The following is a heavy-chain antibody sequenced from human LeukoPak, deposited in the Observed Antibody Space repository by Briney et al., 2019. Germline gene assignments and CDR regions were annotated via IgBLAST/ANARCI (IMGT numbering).Heavy chain of an antibody. CDR3: AGVRGYCSGGSCSYSFDY. Sequence: ASVKVSCKASGYTFTSYGISWVRQAPGQGLEWMGWISAYNGNTNYAQKLQGRVTMTTDTSTSTAYMELRSLRSDDTAVYYCAGVRGYCSGGSCSYSFDYWGQGTLVTVSS. V-gene: IGHV1-18*01. CDR1: GYTFTSYG. CDR2: ISAYNGNT. J-gene: IGHJ4*02. D-gene: IGHD2-15*01.